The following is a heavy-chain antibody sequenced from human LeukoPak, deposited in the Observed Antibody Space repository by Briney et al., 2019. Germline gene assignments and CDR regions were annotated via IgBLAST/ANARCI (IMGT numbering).Heavy chain of an antibody. D-gene: IGHD3-10*01. CDR1: GFTFSSHW. V-gene: IGHV3-7*01. CDR2: IKKDGSEK. J-gene: IGHJ6*03. Sequence: GGSLRLSCAASGFTFSSHWMSWVRQAPGKGLEWVANIKKDGSEKYYVDAVKGRFTISRDNAKTSLYLQMNSLRAEDTAVYYCARDSSRLTMVRGGIIAPGKYMDVWGKGTTVTVSS. CDR3: ARDSSRLTMVRGGIIAPGKYMDV.